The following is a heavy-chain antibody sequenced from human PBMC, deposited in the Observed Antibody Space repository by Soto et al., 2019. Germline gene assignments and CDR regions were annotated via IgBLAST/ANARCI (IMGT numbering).Heavy chain of an antibody. J-gene: IGHJ4*02. Sequence: QVQLQESGPGLVKPSQTLSLTCTVSGGSISSGGYYWSWIRQHPGQGLEWIGYIYYSGSTYYNPALKSRVTISVDTSKNQFSLKLSSVTAADTAVYYCGRMKGGARVLRFDYWGQGTLVTVSS. D-gene: IGHD1-26*01. V-gene: IGHV4-31*03. CDR1: GGSISSGGYY. CDR2: IYYSGST. CDR3: GRMKGGARVLRFDY.